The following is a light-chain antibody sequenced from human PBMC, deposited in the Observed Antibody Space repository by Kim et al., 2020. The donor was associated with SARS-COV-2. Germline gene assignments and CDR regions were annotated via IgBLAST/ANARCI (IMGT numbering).Light chain of an antibody. CDR1: SSNIGAGYD. V-gene: IGLV1-40*01. J-gene: IGLJ3*02. Sequence: QSVLTQPPSVSGAPGQRVTISCTGSSSNIGAGYDVHWYQQLPGTAPKLLIYGNINRPSGVPDRFSGSKSGASASLAITGLQAEDEADYYCQSYDSSLSGVFGGGTQLTV. CDR2: GNI. CDR3: QSYDSSLSGV.